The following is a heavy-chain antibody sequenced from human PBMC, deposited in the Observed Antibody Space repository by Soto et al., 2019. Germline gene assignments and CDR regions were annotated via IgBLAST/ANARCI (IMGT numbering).Heavy chain of an antibody. CDR2: IWNDGSNK. J-gene: IGHJ2*01. Sequence: QVQLVESGGGVVQPGRSLRLSCAASGFTFSSHGIHWVRQAPGKGLEWVAVIWNDGSNKYYVDSVKGRFTISRDNSKNTLYLQMNSLTVEDTAVYYCARDXXSGIWYFDLWGRGTLVTVSS. CDR1: GFTFSSHG. CDR3: ARDXXSGIWYFDL. V-gene: IGHV3-33*01. D-gene: IGHD3-10*01.